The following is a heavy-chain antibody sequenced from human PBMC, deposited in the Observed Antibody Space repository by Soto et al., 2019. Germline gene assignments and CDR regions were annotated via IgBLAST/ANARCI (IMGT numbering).Heavy chain of an antibody. D-gene: IGHD6-19*01. J-gene: IGHJ4*02. CDR1: GGSINSAGYS. Sequence: PSETLSLTCAVSGGSINSAGYSWNWIRQPPWEGLEWIGYIYHSGSFLYNPSLKSRVTISLDRSKNQFSLRLNSVTAADTAVFYCARSVGYRSGWWPYYFDYWGQGALVTVSS. V-gene: IGHV4-30-2*01. CDR3: ARSVGYRSGWWPYYFDY. CDR2: IYHSGSF.